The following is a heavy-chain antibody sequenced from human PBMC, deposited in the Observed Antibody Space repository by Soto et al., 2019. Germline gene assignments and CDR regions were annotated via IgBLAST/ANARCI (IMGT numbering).Heavy chain of an antibody. Sequence: GGSLRLSCAASGFTFSSYGMHWVRQAPGKGLERVAVIWYDGSNKYYADSVKGRFTISRDNSKNTLYLQMNSLRAEDTAVYYCARDHRIAARQSVGYYYYYGMDVWGQGTTVTVSS. CDR3: ARDHRIAARQSVGYYYYYGMDV. J-gene: IGHJ6*02. CDR2: IWYDGSNK. CDR1: GFTFSSYG. V-gene: IGHV3-33*01. D-gene: IGHD6-6*01.